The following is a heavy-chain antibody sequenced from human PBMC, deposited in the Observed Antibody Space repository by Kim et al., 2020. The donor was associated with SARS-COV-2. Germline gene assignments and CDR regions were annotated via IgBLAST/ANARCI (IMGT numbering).Heavy chain of an antibody. J-gene: IGHJ4*02. CDR1: GFTFSNYW. Sequence: GGSLRLSCAASGFTFSNYWMHWVRQAPGKGLVWVSRINSDGRSTYYADSVKGRFTISRDNAKNTLYLQMNSLRAEDTAVYYCTNEYCSGAGCYSLDNWGQGTPVTVSS. CDR2: INSDGRST. CDR3: TNEYCSGAGCYSLDN. V-gene: IGHV3-74*01. D-gene: IGHD2-15*01.